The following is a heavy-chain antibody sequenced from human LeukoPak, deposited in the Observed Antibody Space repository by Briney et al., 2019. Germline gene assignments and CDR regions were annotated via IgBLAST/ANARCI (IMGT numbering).Heavy chain of an antibody. D-gene: IGHD2/OR15-2a*01. CDR1: GDSVSSNSAA. V-gene: IGHV6-1*01. Sequence: SQTLSLTCALSGDSVSSNSAAWNWLRQSPSRGLEWLGRTYYRSKWYNDYAVSVKSRITINPDTSKNQFSLQLNSVTPEDTAVYYCARDPVSSNRQFTVWGQGTLVTVSS. CDR2: TYYRSKWYN. J-gene: IGHJ4*02. CDR3: ARDPVSSNRQFTV.